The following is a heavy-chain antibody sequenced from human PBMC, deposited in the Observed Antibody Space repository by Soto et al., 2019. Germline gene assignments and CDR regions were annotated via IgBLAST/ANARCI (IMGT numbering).Heavy chain of an antibody. J-gene: IGHJ6*02. CDR3: ARHVHSRSWGIDV. D-gene: IGHD6-13*01. CDR2: FYNSGST. V-gene: IGHV4-59*08. Sequence: PSETLSLTCTVSGGPISSYYWSWIRQSPGKGLEWIGYFYNSGSTNNNPSLKSRVTISVDTSKNQFSLKLTSVIAADTAVYYCARHVHSRSWGIDVWGQGTTVTVSS. CDR1: GGPISSYY.